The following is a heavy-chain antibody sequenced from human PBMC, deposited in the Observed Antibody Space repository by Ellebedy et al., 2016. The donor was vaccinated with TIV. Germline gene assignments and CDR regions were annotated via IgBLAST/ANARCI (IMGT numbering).Heavy chain of an antibody. Sequence: AASVKVSCKASGGTFGSNGISWVRQAPGQGLEWMGWIGAYNGNTNYAQKFQGRVTMTTDTSTSTVYMDLRSLRSDDTAVYYCARGLWFGELDVWGQGTTVTVSS. J-gene: IGHJ6*02. CDR1: GGTFGSNG. D-gene: IGHD3-10*01. CDR2: IGAYNGNT. CDR3: ARGLWFGELDV. V-gene: IGHV1-18*01.